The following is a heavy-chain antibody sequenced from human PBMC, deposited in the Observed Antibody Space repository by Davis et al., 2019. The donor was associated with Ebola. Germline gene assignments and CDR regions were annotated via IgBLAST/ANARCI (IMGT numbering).Heavy chain of an antibody. CDR3: ARGRGYSYGRLADPFDY. CDR1: GGSISSYY. D-gene: IGHD5-18*01. CDR2: IYYSGST. Sequence: SETLSLTCTVSGGSISSYYWSWIRQPPGKGLEWIGYIYYSGSTNYNPSLKSRVTISVDTSKNQFSLKLTSVTAADTAMYYCARGRGYSYGRLADPFDYWGQGTLVTVSS. V-gene: IGHV4-59*08. J-gene: IGHJ4*02.